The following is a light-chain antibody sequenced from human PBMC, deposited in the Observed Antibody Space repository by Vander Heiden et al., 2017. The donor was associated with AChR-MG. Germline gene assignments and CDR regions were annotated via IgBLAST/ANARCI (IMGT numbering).Light chain of an antibody. CDR1: QTISNY. CDR3: QQSDITPQT. J-gene: IGKJ2*01. Sequence: DIQMTQSPSSLSASLGDRVTITCRASQTISNYLNWYQQKPGKAPNLLVSAASSLQRGVPSRFSGSGSGTDFTLTISSLQPEDFATYYCQQSDITPQTFGQGTKLEIK. V-gene: IGKV1-39*01. CDR2: AAS.